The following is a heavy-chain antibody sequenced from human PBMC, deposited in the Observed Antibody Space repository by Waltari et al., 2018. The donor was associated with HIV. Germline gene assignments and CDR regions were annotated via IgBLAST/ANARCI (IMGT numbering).Heavy chain of an antibody. Sequence: QVQLQESGPGLVKPSETLSLPCAVSGYSLSSGDSWGWIRRFPGKGLEWIGYRWHSGNTYSNPYLKSRVTISVDTSKNQFSLKLNSVTAADTAVYYCARVGGSYRDMDVWGQGTTVTVSS. CDR2: RWHSGNT. J-gene: IGHJ6*02. CDR3: ARVGGSYRDMDV. V-gene: IGHV4-38-2*01. D-gene: IGHD3-16*02. CDR1: GYSLSSGDS.